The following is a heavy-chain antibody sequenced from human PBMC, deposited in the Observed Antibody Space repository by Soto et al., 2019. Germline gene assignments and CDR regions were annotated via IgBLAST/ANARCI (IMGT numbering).Heavy chain of an antibody. CDR1: EFTFSNYA. V-gene: IGHV3-23*01. CDR3: AKNPGYYYDSTGYHFES. CDR2: ISYGGGTT. D-gene: IGHD3-22*01. Sequence: EVQLLESGGGLVQPGGSLRLSCAASEFTFSNYAMSWVRQAPGKGLEWVSAISYGGGTTYYADSVKGRFTISRDNSKNTLSLQMNSLRAEDTAVYCCAKNPGYYYDSTGYHFESWGQGTLVTVSS. J-gene: IGHJ4*02.